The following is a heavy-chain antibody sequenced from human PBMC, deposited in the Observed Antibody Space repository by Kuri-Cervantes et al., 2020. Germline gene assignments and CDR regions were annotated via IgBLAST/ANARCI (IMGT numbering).Heavy chain of an antibody. CDR2: IYYSGST. V-gene: IGHV4-39*07. CDR3: AKGRNWNDFFNWFDP. CDR1: GGSISSSSYY. D-gene: IGHD1-1*01. J-gene: IGHJ5*02. Sequence: SQTLSLTCTVSGGSISSSSYYWGWIRQPPGRGLEWIGSIYYSGSTNYNPSLKSRVTISVDASKNQFSLKLTSMTAADTAIYYCAKGRNWNDFFNWFDPWGQGTLVTVSS.